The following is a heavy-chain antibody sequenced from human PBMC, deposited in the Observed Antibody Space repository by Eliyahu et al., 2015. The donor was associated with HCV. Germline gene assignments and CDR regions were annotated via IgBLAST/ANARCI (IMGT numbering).Heavy chain of an antibody. CDR3: AKHNWAADYGGNSGDWYFDL. CDR2: VSGSGGSR. D-gene: IGHD4-23*01. Sequence: EVQLLESGGGLVQPGGSLRLSCAASGFTFSSFAMSWVRQAPGKGLEWVSAVSGSGGSRYYADSVKGQFAISRDNSENTLFLQMNGLRAEDTAVYYCAKHNWAADYGGNSGDWYFDLWGRGTLVTVSS. V-gene: IGHV3-23*01. CDR1: GFTFSSFA. J-gene: IGHJ2*01.